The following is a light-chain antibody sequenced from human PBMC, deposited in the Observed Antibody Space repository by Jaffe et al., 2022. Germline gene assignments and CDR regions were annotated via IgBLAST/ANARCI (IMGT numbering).Light chain of an antibody. V-gene: IGLV2-11*01. Sequence: QSALTQPRSVSGSPGQSVTISCTGNRSNVGGYNYVSWYQQHPGKAPQLMIYDVSKRPSGVPDRFSGSKSDNTASLSISGLQAEDEADYYCCSYAGGYTFVFGGGTKVTVL. CDR3: CSYAGGYTFV. CDR1: RSNVGGYNY. J-gene: IGLJ3*02. CDR2: DVS.